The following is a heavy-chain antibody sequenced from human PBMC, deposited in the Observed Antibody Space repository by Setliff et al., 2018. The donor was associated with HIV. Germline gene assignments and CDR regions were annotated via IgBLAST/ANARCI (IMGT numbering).Heavy chain of an antibody. Sequence: SETLSLTCTVSGAYISTYFWSWIRQSPGRGLEWIGYIHDSGSSKYNPSLKSRLTMSLDTSTNSFSLKLTSVTAADTAVYYCARGEGAGLGYSSGWAYYYYGMDVWGQGTTVTVSS. CDR2: IHDSGSS. D-gene: IGHD6-19*01. V-gene: IGHV4-59*01. CDR1: GAYISTYF. J-gene: IGHJ6*02. CDR3: ARGEGAGLGYSSGWAYYYYGMDV.